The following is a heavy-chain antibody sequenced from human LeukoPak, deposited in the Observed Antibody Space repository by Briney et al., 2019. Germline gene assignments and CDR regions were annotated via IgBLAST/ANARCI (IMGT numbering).Heavy chain of an antibody. V-gene: IGHV5-51*01. CDR1: GYTFTSYW. Sequence: GESLKISCKGSGYTFTSYWIVWVRQMPGKGLEWMGIIYPGDSDTRYSPSFQGQVTISADKSISTAYLQWSSLKASDTAMYYCARPPTVGYCSGGSCYSVPYWGQGTLVTVSS. D-gene: IGHD2-15*01. CDR3: ARPPTVGYCSGGSCYSVPY. J-gene: IGHJ4*02. CDR2: IYPGDSDT.